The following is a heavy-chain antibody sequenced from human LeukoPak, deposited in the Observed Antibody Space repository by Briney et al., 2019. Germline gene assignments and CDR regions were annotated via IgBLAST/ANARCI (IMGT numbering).Heavy chain of an antibody. CDR1: GFTFSSYW. J-gene: IGHJ6*02. D-gene: IGHD4-17*01. CDR2: INSDGSST. CDR3: AREEDYGDYPPYYYGMDV. V-gene: IGHV3-74*01. Sequence: GGSLRLSCAASGFTFSSYWMHWVRQAPGKGLVWVSRINSDGSSTSYADSVKGRFTISRDNSKNTLYLQMNSLRAEDTAVYYCAREEDYGDYPPYYYGMDVWGQGTTVTVSS.